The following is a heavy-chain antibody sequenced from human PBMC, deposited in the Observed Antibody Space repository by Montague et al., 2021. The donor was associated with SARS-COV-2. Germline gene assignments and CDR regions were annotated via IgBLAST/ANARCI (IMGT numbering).Heavy chain of an antibody. CDR3: ARHYSATLPAVY. D-gene: IGHD2-15*01. CDR1: GGSISSFY. J-gene: IGHJ4*02. Sequence: SETLSLTCTVSGGSISSFYWSRFRQPPGKGLEWIGYISDSGSTNYNPSLTSRVTMSVDTSKNQFSLKVNSVTAADTAVYYCARHYSATLPAVYWGQGTLATVSS. V-gene: IGHV4-59*08. CDR2: ISDSGST.